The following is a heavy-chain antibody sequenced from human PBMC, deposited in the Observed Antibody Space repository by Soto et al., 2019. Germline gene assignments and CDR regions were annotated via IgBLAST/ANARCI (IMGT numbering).Heavy chain of an antibody. V-gene: IGHV3-23*01. J-gene: IGHJ5*02. CDR1: GFTFNSYA. CDR2: ISGSGRTT. CDR3: AKGVTTIVATGSWFDH. D-gene: IGHD5-12*01. Sequence: GGSLRLSCAVSGFTFNSYAMNWVRQAPGKGLEWVSSISGSGRTTYYADAVKGRFTTSRDNSKNTLFLQMNSLRSEDTAVYYCAKGVTTIVATGSWFDHWGQGTLVTVSS.